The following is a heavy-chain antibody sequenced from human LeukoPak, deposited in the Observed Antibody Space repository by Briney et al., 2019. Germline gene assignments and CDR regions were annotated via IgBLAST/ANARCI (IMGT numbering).Heavy chain of an antibody. V-gene: IGHV3-11*01. J-gene: IGHJ4*02. CDR3: ARAKYNWNPIDY. CDR1: GFTFGDYA. D-gene: IGHD1-20*01. Sequence: GGSLRLSCTASGFTFGDYAMSWIRQAPGKGLEWVSYISSSGSTIYYADSVKGRFTISRDNAKNSLYLQMNSLRAEDTAVYYCARAKYNWNPIDYWGQGTLVTVSS. CDR2: ISSSGSTI.